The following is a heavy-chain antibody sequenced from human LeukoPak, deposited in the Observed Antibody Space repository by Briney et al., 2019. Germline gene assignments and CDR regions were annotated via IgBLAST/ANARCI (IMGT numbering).Heavy chain of an antibody. V-gene: IGHV1-69*04. CDR2: IIPILGIA. CDR3: ARGVDGGNSDWFDP. Sequence: ASVKVSCKASGGTFSSYAICWVRQAPGQGLGRMGRIIPILGIANYAQKFQGRVTITADESTSTAYMELSSLRSEDTAVYYCARGVDGGNSDWFDPWGQGTLVTVSS. D-gene: IGHD4-23*01. J-gene: IGHJ5*02. CDR1: GGTFSSYA.